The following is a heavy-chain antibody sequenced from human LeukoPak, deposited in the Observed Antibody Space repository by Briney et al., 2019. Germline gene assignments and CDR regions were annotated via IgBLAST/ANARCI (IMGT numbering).Heavy chain of an antibody. CDR3: AKDQSRYSSSWYGDDY. D-gene: IGHD6-13*01. CDR2: ISASSDSI. Sequence: GGSLRLSCAASGFTFSSNAMTWVRQAPGKGLEWVSGISASSDSIYYTDSVKGRFTISRDNSKNTLYLQMNSLRAEDTAVYYCAKDQSRYSSSWYGDDYWGQGTLVTVSS. CDR1: GFTFSSNA. V-gene: IGHV3-23*01. J-gene: IGHJ4*02.